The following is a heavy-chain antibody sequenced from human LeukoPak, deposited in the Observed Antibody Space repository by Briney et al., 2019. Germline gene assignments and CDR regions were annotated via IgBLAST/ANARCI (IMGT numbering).Heavy chain of an antibody. CDR3: ARKSSSGHVDY. Sequence: SETLSLTCTVSGGSISSHYWSWIRQPPGRGLEWIGYIYYSGSTNYNPSLKSRVTISVDTSKNQFSLKLSSVTAADTALYYCARKSSSGHVDYWGQGTLVTVSS. CDR2: IYYSGST. CDR1: GGSISSHY. V-gene: IGHV4-59*11. D-gene: IGHD6-19*01. J-gene: IGHJ4*02.